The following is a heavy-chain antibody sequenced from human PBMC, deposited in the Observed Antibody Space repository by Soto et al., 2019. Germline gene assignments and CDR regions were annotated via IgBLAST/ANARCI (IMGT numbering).Heavy chain of an antibody. Sequence: GGSLRLSCAASGFTFRNYRMIWVRQAPGKGLEWVSYIGIGSSTKYYADSVKGRFTISRDNAKNSLYLQMNSLRAEDTAVYYCARDQLYYNDISGRPLNAFDVWGQGTMVTVSS. CDR3: ARDQLYYNDISGRPLNAFDV. J-gene: IGHJ3*01. V-gene: IGHV3-48*01. CDR2: IGIGSSTK. D-gene: IGHD3-22*01. CDR1: GFTFRNYR.